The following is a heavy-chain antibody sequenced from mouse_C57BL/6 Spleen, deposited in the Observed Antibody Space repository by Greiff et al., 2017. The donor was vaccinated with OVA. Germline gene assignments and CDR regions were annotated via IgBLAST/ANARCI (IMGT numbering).Heavy chain of an antibody. CDR3: ASRDYDGDYYAMDY. V-gene: IGHV5-17*01. CDR2: ISSGSSTI. D-gene: IGHD2-4*01. Sequence: EVMLVESGGGLVKPGGSLKLSCAASGFTFSDYGMHWVRQAPEKGLEWVAYISSGSSTIYYADTVKGRFTISRDNAKNTLFLQMTSLRSEDTAMYYCASRDYDGDYYAMDYWGQGTSVTVSS. J-gene: IGHJ4*01. CDR1: GFTFSDYG.